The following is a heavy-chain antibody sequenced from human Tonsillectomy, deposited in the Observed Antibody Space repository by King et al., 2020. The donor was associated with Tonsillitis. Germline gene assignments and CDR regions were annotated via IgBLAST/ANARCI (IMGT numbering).Heavy chain of an antibody. CDR3: ASASSGYYHYFNY. CDR1: GGSISGYF. D-gene: IGHD3-22*01. V-gene: IGHV4-59*12. CDR2: IYYTGTT. Sequence: QLQESGPGLVKPSETLSLTCTISGGSISGYFWSWIRESPGKGLEWIGSIYYTGTTHYKSSLQSRLTISTDTSKNRVSLQLTSVTAADSAIYYCASASSGYYHYFNYWGQGAQVTVSS. J-gene: IGHJ4*02.